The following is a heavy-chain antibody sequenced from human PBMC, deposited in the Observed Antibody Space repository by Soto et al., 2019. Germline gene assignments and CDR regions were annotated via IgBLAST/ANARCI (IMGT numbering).Heavy chain of an antibody. D-gene: IGHD3-22*01. V-gene: IGHV3-21*01. J-gene: IGHJ4*02. CDR3: ASHTYCCDSSGSWYYFDY. CDR2: ISSSSSYI. CDR1: GFTFSSYS. Sequence: EVQLVESGGGLVKPGGSLRLSCAASGFTFSSYSMNWVRQAPGKGLEWVSSISSSSSYIYYADSVKGRFTISRDNAKNSLYMQMNSLRAEDTAVYYWASHTYCCDSSGSWYYFDYWGQGTLVTVSS.